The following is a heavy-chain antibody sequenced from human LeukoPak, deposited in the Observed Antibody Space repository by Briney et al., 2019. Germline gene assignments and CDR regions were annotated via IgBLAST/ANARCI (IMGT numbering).Heavy chain of an antibody. J-gene: IGHJ4*02. D-gene: IGHD5-24*01. Sequence: PSETLSLTCIVSGTSMSGYYWTWIRQPPGKGLEWIGHTFSSGATTYNPSLKSRVPISVDTSRSQFSLNLSSVTAADTAVYSCARRSKNGYFLDSWGQGILVTVSS. CDR2: TFSSGAT. CDR1: GTSMSGYY. V-gene: IGHV4-4*09. CDR3: ARRSKNGYFLDS.